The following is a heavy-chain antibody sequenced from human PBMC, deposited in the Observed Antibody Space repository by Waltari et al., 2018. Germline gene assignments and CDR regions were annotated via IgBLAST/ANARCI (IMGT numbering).Heavy chain of an antibody. CDR3: ARDQVDYYGSGSYRAFDI. J-gene: IGHJ3*02. CDR2: ISYDGSNK. Sequence: QVQLVESGGGVVQPGRSLRLSCAASGFTFSSYAMHCVRQAPGKGLDWVAVISYDGSNKYYADSVKGRFTISRDNSKNTLYLQMNSLRAEDTAVYYCARDQVDYYGSGSYRAFDIWGQGTMVTVSS. CDR1: GFTFSSYA. D-gene: IGHD3-10*01. V-gene: IGHV3-30-3*01.